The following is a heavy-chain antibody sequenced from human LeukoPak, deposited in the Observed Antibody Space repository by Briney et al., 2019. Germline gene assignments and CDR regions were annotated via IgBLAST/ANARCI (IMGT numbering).Heavy chain of an antibody. V-gene: IGHV3-33*01. Sequence: GRSLRLSCAASGFTFSSYGMHWVRQAPGKGLEWVAVIWYDGSNKYYADSVKGRFTISRDNSKNTLYLQMNSLRADDTGVYYCTRSTRALDYWGQGTLVTVSS. D-gene: IGHD3-10*01. CDR3: TRSTRALDY. CDR1: GFTFSSYG. J-gene: IGHJ4*02. CDR2: IWYDGSNK.